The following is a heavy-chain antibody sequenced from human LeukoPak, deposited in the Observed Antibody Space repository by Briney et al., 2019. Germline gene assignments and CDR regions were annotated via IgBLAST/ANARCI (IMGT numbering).Heavy chain of an antibody. CDR1: GYIFTGYY. V-gene: IGHV1-2*02. Sequence: ASVKVSCKASGYIFTGYYMHWVRQAPGQGLEWMGWINPNSGGTNSAPKLQGRVTMTRDTSINTAYMELSSLRSDDTAVYYCARDRDYYGSGSYYVDYWGQGTLVTVSS. J-gene: IGHJ4*02. CDR2: INPNSGGT. D-gene: IGHD3-10*01. CDR3: ARDRDYYGSGSYYVDY.